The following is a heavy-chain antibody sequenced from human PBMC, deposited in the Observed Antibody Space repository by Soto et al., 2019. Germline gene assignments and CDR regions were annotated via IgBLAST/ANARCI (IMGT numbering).Heavy chain of an antibody. CDR2: IIPIFGTA. D-gene: IGHD3-22*01. Sequence: QVPLVQSGAEVKKPGASVKVSCKASGYTFSSYAISWVPQAPGQGLEWMGGIIPIFGTANYAQKFQGRVTITADESTSTAYLELSSLRSEDTAVYYCARGALVVVTPVLFDGMDVWGQGTTVTVSS. V-gene: IGHV1-69*01. J-gene: IGHJ6*02. CDR1: GYTFSSYA. CDR3: ARGALVVVTPVLFDGMDV.